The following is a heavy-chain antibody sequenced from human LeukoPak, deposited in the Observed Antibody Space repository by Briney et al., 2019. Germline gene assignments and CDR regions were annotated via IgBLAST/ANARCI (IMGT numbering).Heavy chain of an antibody. D-gene: IGHD1-26*01. CDR2: ISGSGSST. V-gene: IGHV3-23*01. Sequence: GGSLRLSCAASGFTFSSYAMSWVRQAPGKGLEWVSAISGSGSSTYYADSVKGRFTISRDNSKNTLYLQMISLRAEDTAVYYCAKPSLIVGATVGFDCWGQGTLVTVSS. CDR1: GFTFSSYA. J-gene: IGHJ4*02. CDR3: AKPSLIVGATVGFDC.